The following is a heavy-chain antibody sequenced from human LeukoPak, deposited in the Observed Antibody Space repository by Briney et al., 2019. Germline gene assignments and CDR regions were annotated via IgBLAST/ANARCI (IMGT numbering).Heavy chain of an antibody. V-gene: IGHV1-2*02. D-gene: IGHD5-24*01. CDR2: INPNSGGT. Sequence: ASAKVSCKASGYTFTGYYMHWVRQAPGQGLEWMGWINPNSGGTNYAQKFQGRVTMTRDTSISTAYMELSRLRSDDTAVYYCARVGWRDGYTDYFDYWGQGTLVTVSS. J-gene: IGHJ4*02. CDR1: GYTFTGYY. CDR3: ARVGWRDGYTDYFDY.